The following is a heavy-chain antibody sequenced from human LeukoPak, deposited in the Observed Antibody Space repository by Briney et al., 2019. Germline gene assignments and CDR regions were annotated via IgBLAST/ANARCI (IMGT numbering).Heavy chain of an antibody. J-gene: IGHJ6*03. CDR2: IYYSGST. CDR3: ARTTMVRGTYYMDV. V-gene: IGHV4-61*05. CDR1: GGSISSSSYY. Sequence: SETLSLTCTVSGGSISSSSYYWGWIRQPPGKGLEWIGYIYYSGSTNYNPSLKSRVTISVDTSKNQFSLKLSSVTAADTAVYYCARTTMVRGTYYMDVWGKGTTVTISS. D-gene: IGHD3-10*01.